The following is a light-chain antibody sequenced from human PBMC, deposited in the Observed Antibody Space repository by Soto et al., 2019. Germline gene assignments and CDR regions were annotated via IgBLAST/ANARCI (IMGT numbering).Light chain of an antibody. CDR3: QQYNNWPRT. V-gene: IGKV3-15*01. Sequence: IVITQSPSTVSLSPAERSTLSCMASQSVSSNLAWYQQKPGQAPGLLIYGASTRATGIPARFSGSGSGTEFTLTISSLQSEDFAVYYCQQYNNWPRTFGQGTKVDIK. CDR1: QSVSSN. CDR2: GAS. J-gene: IGKJ1*01.